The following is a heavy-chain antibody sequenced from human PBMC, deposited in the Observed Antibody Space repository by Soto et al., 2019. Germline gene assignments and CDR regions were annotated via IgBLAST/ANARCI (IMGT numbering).Heavy chain of an antibody. CDR2: ISAYNGNT. Sequence: ASVKVSCKASGYTFTSYGISWVRQAPGQGLEWMGWISAYNGNTNYAQKLHGRVTMTTDTSTSTAYMELRSLRSDDTAVYYRARDRGLADPYSYYYGMGVWRQRTTLAVSS. D-gene: IGHD3-3*02. CDR3: ARDRGLADPYSYYYGMGV. V-gene: IGHV1-18*01. J-gene: IGHJ6*02. CDR1: GYTFTSYG.